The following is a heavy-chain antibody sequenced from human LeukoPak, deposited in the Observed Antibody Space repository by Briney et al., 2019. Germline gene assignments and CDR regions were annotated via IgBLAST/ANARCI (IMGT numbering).Heavy chain of an antibody. CDR1: GFTFSSYA. D-gene: IGHD6-19*01. CDR2: ISGSGGYT. CDR3: ATDPSRLGLLPLDY. V-gene: IGHV3-23*01. J-gene: IGHJ4*02. Sequence: GGSLRLSCAASGFTFSSYAMNWVRQAPGKGLEWVSGISGSGGYTYYADSVKGRFTISRDNSKNTLFLQMNSLRAGDTAVYYCATDPSRLGLLPLDYWGQGTLVTVSS.